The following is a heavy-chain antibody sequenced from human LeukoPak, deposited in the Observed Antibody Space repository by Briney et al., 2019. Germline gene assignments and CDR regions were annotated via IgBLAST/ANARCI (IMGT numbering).Heavy chain of an antibody. CDR2: ISSDGSST. J-gene: IGHJ4*02. Sequence: PGGSLRLSCAASGFTFSSYWMHWVRQAPGRGLVWVSRISSDGSSTTYADSVKGRFTLSRDNAKNTLYLQMNSLRAEDTAVYYCAGGYSGSYRVDYWGQGTLVTVSS. CDR1: GFTFSSYW. D-gene: IGHD1-26*01. CDR3: AGGYSGSYRVDY. V-gene: IGHV3-74*01.